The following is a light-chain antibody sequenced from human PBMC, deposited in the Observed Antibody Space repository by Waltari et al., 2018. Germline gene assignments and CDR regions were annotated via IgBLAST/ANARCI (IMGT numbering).Light chain of an antibody. CDR3: MQGSHWPRT. CDR1: QSPVQSDGNTY. J-gene: IGKJ2*01. CDR2: KIS. V-gene: IGKV2-30*02. Sequence: DVVLTQSPLFLPVTLGQPASMSCRSSQSPVQSDGNTYLNWFHQRPGRSPRRLIYKISRRESGVPDRFSGSGSGTDFTLKISRVEAEDVGVYYCMQGSHWPRTFGQGTKLEI.